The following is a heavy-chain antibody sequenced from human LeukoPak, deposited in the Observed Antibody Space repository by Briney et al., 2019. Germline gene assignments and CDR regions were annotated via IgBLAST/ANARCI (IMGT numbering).Heavy chain of an antibody. Sequence: SETLSLTCAVYGGSFSGYYWSWIRQPPGKGLEWIGEINHSGGTNYNPSLKSRVTISVDTSKNQFSLKLSSVTAADTAVYYCASLSSSSWYRVFDYWGQGTLVTVSS. V-gene: IGHV4-34*01. CDR3: ASLSSSSWYRVFDY. D-gene: IGHD6-13*01. CDR1: GGSFSGYY. CDR2: INHSGGT. J-gene: IGHJ4*02.